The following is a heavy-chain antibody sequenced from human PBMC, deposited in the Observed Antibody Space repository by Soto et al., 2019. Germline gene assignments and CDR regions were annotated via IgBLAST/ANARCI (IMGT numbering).Heavy chain of an antibody. CDR2: INHSGST. CDR3: ARGSHVYSSGWPGLGTPAKTFDY. Sequence: SETLSLTCAVYGGSFSGYYWSWIRQPPGKGLEWIGEINHSGSTNYNPSLKSRVTISVDTSKNQFSLKLSSVTAADTAVYYCARGSHVYSSGWPGLGTPAKTFDYWGQGTLVTVSS. CDR1: GGSFSGYY. J-gene: IGHJ4*02. D-gene: IGHD6-19*01. V-gene: IGHV4-34*01.